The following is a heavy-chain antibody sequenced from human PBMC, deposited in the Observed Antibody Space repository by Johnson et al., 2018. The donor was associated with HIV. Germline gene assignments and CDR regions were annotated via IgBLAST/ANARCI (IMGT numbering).Heavy chain of an antibody. CDR2: ISNSGTTI. J-gene: IGHJ3*02. V-gene: IGHV3-48*03. CDR1: GFTFSSYA. CDR3: AREMAWEDALDI. Sequence: VQLVESGGGVVQPGRSLRLSCAASGFTFSSYAMHWVRQAPEKGLEWVSYISNSGTTIYYAASVKGRFTISRDNAKNSLYLQMNSLRAEDTAIYYCAREMAWEDALDIWGQGTMVSVSS. D-gene: IGHD5-24*01.